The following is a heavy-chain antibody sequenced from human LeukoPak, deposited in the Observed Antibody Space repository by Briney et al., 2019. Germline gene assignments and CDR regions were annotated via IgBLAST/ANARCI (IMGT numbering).Heavy chain of an antibody. CDR3: AESYYYTDMDV. V-gene: IGHV4-34*01. J-gene: IGHJ6*02. CDR1: GGSFSGYY. Sequence: SETLSLTCAVYGGSFSGYYWSWIHQPPGKGLEWIGEINHSGRTNYNPSLKSRVTISVDTSKNQFSLRLSSVTAGDTAVYYCAESYYYTDMDVWGQGTAVTVSS. CDR2: INHSGRT.